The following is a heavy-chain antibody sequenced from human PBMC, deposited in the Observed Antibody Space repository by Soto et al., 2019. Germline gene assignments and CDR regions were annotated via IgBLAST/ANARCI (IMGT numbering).Heavy chain of an antibody. Sequence: SETLSLTCTVSGGSISIRNYYWGWLRQPPGKGLEWIGLIYYTGNTYYNPSLKSRVTISSDTSKNQFSLKLTSVTATDTAVYFCARKGCLGDYGDYGIDYWGQGTLVTVSS. D-gene: IGHD4-17*01. CDR1: GGSISIRNYY. V-gene: IGHV4-39*01. CDR2: IYYTGNT. J-gene: IGHJ4*02. CDR3: ARKGCLGDYGDYGIDY.